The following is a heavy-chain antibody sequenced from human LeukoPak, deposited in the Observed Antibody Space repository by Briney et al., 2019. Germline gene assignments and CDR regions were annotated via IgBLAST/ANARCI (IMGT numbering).Heavy chain of an antibody. V-gene: IGHV3-74*01. J-gene: IGHJ4*02. CDR1: GFTFSSYW. CDR3: AREYSSSWDFDY. CDR2: INSDGSST. Sequence: GGSLRLSCAASGFTFSSYWMHWVRQAPGKGLVWVSRINSDGSSTSYADSVKGRFTISRDNAKSTLYLQMNSLRAEDTAVYYCAREYSSSWDFDYWGQGTLVTVSS. D-gene: IGHD6-13*01.